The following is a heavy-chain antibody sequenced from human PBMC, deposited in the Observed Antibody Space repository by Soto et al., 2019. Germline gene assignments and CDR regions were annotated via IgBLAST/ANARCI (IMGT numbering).Heavy chain of an antibody. J-gene: IGHJ4*02. CDR3: AKDAVYNDGLWLMDH. D-gene: IGHD2-21*01. V-gene: IGHV3-23*05. Sequence: AGSLRLSCTASGRPHSNFAMMWVRQAPGKGLECVSGIYGSGRGIEYADSVKGRFTISRDNSKNTVYLQMTDLRADDTAVYYCAKDAVYNDGLWLMDHWGQGTQVTVSS. CDR1: GRPHSNFA. CDR2: IYGSGRGI.